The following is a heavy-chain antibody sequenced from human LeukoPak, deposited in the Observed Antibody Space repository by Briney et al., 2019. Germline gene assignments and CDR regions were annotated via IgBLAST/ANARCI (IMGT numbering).Heavy chain of an antibody. V-gene: IGHV4-34*01. CDR2: INHSGST. CDR1: GGSFSDYY. J-gene: IGHJ4*02. Sequence: SETLSLTCAVYGGSFSDYYWNWIRQPPGKGLEWIGEINHSGSTNYNPSLKSRVTISVDTSKNQFSLKLCSLTAADTAVYYCARQTRLHIRPLDYWGQGALVTVSS. D-gene: IGHD4-11*01. CDR3: ARQTRLHIRPLDY.